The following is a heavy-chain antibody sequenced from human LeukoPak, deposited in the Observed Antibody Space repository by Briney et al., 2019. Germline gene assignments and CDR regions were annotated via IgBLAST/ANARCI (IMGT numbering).Heavy chain of an antibody. CDR1: GGSISSYY. CDR3: ARRGYSYGHSGYYYYMDV. J-gene: IGHJ6*03. V-gene: IGHV4-4*07. CDR2: IYTSGST. Sequence: KPSETLSLTCTVSGGSISSYYWSWIRQPAGKGLEWIGRIYTSGSTNYNPSLKSRVTMSVDTSKNQFSLKLSSVTAADTAVYYCARRGYSYGHSGYYYYMDVWGKGTTVTISS. D-gene: IGHD5-18*01.